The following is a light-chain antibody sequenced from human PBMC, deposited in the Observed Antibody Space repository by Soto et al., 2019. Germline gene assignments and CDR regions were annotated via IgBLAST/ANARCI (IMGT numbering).Light chain of an antibody. CDR1: SSDVGSYNL. Sequence: QSVLTQPASVSGSPGQSITISCTGTSSDVGSYNLVSWYQQHPGKAPKLMIYEGSKRPSGVSNRFSGSKSGTAASLTISGLQTEDEADYFCFSFTTDWTHVFGTGTKVTVL. J-gene: IGLJ1*01. CDR3: FSFTTDWTHV. CDR2: EGS. V-gene: IGLV2-14*02.